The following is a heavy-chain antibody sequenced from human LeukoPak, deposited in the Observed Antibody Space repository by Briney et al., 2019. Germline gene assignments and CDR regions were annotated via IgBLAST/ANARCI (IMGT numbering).Heavy chain of an antibody. CDR3: LRESAITAADTAMAFDY. J-gene: IGHJ4*02. CDR2: ISSSSSYI. D-gene: IGHD5-18*01. V-gene: IGHV3-21*01. CDR1: GFTFSSYS. Sequence: AGGSLRLSCAASGFTFSSYSMNWVRQAPGKGLEWVSSISSSSSYIYYADSVKGRFTISRDNAKNSLYLQMNSLRAEDTAVYYCLRESAITAADTAMAFDYWGQGTLVTVSS.